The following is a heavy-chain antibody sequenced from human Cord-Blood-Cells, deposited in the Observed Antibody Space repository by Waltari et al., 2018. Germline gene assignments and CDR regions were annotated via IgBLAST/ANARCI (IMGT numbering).Heavy chain of an antibody. CDR2: INPNSGGT. V-gene: IGHV1-2*04. D-gene: IGHD7-27*01. CDR1: GYTFTGYY. Sequence: QVQLVQSGAEVKKPGASVKVSCKASGYTFTGYYMHWVRQAPGQGLEWMGWINPNSGGTNYAQKFQGWVTMTRDTSISTAYMELSRLRSDDTAVYYCARGEEDNSPWGTFDPWGQGTLVTVSS. CDR3: ARGEEDNSPWGTFDP. J-gene: IGHJ5*02.